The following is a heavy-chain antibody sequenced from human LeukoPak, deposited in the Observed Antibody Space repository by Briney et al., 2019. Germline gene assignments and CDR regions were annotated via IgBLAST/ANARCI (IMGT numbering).Heavy chain of an antibody. Sequence: QTGGSLRLSCAASGFTFSSYGMSWVRQAPGKGLEWVSAISGSGGSTYYADSVKGRFTISRDNSKNTLYLQMNSLRAEDTAVYYCAKDLIVATIGVGYWGQGTLVTVSS. CDR1: GFTFSSYG. CDR3: AKDLIVATIGVGY. D-gene: IGHD5-12*01. J-gene: IGHJ4*02. V-gene: IGHV3-23*01. CDR2: ISGSGGST.